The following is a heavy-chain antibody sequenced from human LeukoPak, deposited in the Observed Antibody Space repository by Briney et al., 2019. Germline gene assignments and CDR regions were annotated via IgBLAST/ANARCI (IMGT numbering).Heavy chain of an antibody. Sequence: ASVKVSCKASGYTFTSYYMHWVRQAPGQGLEWRGIINPSGGSTSYAQKFQGRVTMTRDTSTSTVYMELSSLRSEDTAVYYCASDLGGGFIAAAGTIDYWGQGTLVTVPS. D-gene: IGHD6-13*01. V-gene: IGHV1-46*01. J-gene: IGHJ4*02. CDR1: GYTFTSYY. CDR2: INPSGGST. CDR3: ASDLGGGFIAAAGTIDY.